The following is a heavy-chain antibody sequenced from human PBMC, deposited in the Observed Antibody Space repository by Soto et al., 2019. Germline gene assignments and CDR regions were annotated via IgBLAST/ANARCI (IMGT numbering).Heavy chain of an antibody. D-gene: IGHD2-21*01. CDR1: GGSFSGYY. CDR3: ARGRGIYGMDV. Sequence: QVQLQQWGAGLLKPSETLSLTCAVYGGSFSGYYWSWIRQPPGKGLEWIGEINHSGSTNYNPSLKSRVTISVDTSKNHFSLKLSSVTAADTAVYYCARGRGIYGMDVWGQGTTVTVSS. J-gene: IGHJ6*02. CDR2: INHSGST. V-gene: IGHV4-34*01.